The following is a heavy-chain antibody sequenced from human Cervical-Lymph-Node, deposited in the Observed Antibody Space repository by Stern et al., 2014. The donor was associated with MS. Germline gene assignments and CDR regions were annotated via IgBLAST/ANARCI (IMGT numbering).Heavy chain of an antibody. CDR2: IWYDGSNP. V-gene: IGHV3-33*01. D-gene: IGHD6-13*01. Sequence: QVQLVQSGGGVVQPGRSLRLSCAASGFSFSRYAMHWVRQAPGKGLEWVALIWYDGSNPYYADSVTGRFTISRDNFKNTLYLQMNSRRAEDTAVYYCASAYSSSHYYFDYWGQGTLVTVSS. J-gene: IGHJ4*02. CDR1: GFSFSRYA. CDR3: ASAYSSSHYYFDY.